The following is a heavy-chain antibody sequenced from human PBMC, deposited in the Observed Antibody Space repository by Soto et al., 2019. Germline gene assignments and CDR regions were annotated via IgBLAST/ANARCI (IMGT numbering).Heavy chain of an antibody. Sequence: ASVKVSCKASGYTFTHYAIIWVRQAPGQGLQWMGWISPDTGNTNSAQKVQGRVTMTADTSTSTVYMELRSLRFDDTAVYYCARSSTRPEWFDPWGQGTLVTVSS. CDR2: ISPDTGNT. CDR1: GYTFTHYA. D-gene: IGHD6-6*01. CDR3: ARSSTRPEWFDP. J-gene: IGHJ5*02. V-gene: IGHV1-18*01.